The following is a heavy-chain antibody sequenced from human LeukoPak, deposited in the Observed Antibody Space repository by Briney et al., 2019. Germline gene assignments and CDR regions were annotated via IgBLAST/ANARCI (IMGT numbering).Heavy chain of an antibody. Sequence: SETLSLTCTVSGGSISSSSYYWGWIRQPPGKGLEWIGSIYYSRSTYYNPSLKTRVTISVDTSKNQFSLKLSSVTAADTAVYYCARISKLVAVAGRGAFDYWGQGTLVTVSS. CDR1: GGSISSSSYY. J-gene: IGHJ4*02. CDR2: IYYSRST. D-gene: IGHD6-19*01. V-gene: IGHV4-39*07. CDR3: ARISKLVAVAGRGAFDY.